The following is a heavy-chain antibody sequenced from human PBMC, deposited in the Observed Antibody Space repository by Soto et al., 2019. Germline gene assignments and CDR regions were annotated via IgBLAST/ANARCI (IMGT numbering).Heavy chain of an antibody. D-gene: IGHD3-22*01. CDR3: ARANYYDSSGSLPGAFDI. V-gene: IGHV2-70*01. CDR1: GFSLSTSGMC. Sequence: GSGPTLVNPTQTLTLTCTFSGFSLSTSGMCVSWIRQPPGKALEWLALIDWDDDKYYSTSLKTRLTISKDTSKNQVVLTMTNMDPVDTATYYCARANYYDSSGSLPGAFDIWGQGTMVTVSS. J-gene: IGHJ3*02. CDR2: IDWDDDK.